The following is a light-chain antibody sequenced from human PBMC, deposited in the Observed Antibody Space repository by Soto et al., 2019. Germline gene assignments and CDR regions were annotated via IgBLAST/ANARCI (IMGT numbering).Light chain of an antibody. CDR2: AAS. V-gene: IGKV3-15*01. J-gene: IGKJ1*01. Sequence: EIVMTQSPATLSVSPRERATLSCRASQSVSNKLVWYQQKPGQAPRLLIYAASTRATGIPARFSGSGSETEFTLTISSVQSEDLAGYYCQQYANWPKTFGQGTRVEIK. CDR1: QSVSNK. CDR3: QQYANWPKT.